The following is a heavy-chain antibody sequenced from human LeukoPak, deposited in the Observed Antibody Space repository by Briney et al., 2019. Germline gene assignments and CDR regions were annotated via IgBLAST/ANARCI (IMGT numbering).Heavy chain of an antibody. CDR1: GFNFSHYW. V-gene: IGHV3-74*01. Sequence: GGSLRLSCAASGFNFSHYWMLWVRQAPGKGGVCVSHISSDGGGSTSADLVKGRFTSSRANATNTLYLQMTRLRTEDTAVYYCTRRGISNTMDTWGDRTPVTASS. CDR2: ISSDGGGS. CDR3: TRRGISNTMDT. D-gene: IGHD4-11*01. J-gene: IGHJ6*03.